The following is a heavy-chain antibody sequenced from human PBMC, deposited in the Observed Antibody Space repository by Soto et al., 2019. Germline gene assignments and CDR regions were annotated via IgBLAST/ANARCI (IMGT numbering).Heavy chain of an antibody. V-gene: IGHV4-39*01. Sequence: PSETLSLTCTVSGASMRTSIYSWDGIRHPPGKGLESIGNIFYSGSTSYNPSLKSRVTISVDTSKNQFSLKLSSVTAADTAVYYCARGRAVTGGWLDPWGQGTLVTVSS. CDR2: IFYSGST. CDR1: GASMRTSIYS. J-gene: IGHJ5*02. CDR3: ARGRAVTGGWLDP. D-gene: IGHD1-26*01.